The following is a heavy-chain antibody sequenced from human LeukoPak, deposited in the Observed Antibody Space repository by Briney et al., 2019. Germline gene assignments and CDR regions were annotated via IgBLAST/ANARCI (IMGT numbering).Heavy chain of an antibody. CDR3: AKDHYYDSSGLPVAFDI. CDR2: ISYDGSNK. V-gene: IGHV3-30*18. D-gene: IGHD3-22*01. J-gene: IGHJ3*02. Sequence: GGSLRLSCAAYGFTFSSYGMHWVRQAPGKGLEWVAVISYDGSNKYYADSVKGRFTISRDNSKNTLYLQMNSLRAEDTAVYYCAKDHYYDSSGLPVAFDIWGQGTMVTVSS. CDR1: GFTFSSYG.